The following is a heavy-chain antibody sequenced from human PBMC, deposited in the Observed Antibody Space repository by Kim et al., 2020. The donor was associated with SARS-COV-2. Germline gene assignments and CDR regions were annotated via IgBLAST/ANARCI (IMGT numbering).Heavy chain of an antibody. J-gene: IGHJ2*01. D-gene: IGHD3-10*01. CDR1: GGSFSGYY. V-gene: IGHV4-34*01. Sequence: SETLSLTCAVYGGSFSGYYWSWIRQPPGKGLEWIGEINHSGSTNYNPSLKSRVTISVDTSKNQFSLKLSSVTAADTAVYYCARRRFGELLSFISQYWYFDLWGRGTLVTVSS. CDR3: ARRRFGELLSFISQYWYFDL. CDR2: INHSGST.